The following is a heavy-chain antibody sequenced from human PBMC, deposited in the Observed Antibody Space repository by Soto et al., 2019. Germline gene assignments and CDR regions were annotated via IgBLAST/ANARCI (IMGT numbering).Heavy chain of an antibody. J-gene: IGHJ4*02. V-gene: IGHV3-30*18. CDR3: AKSMRSSGEVMTFGGLTHGPEDY. D-gene: IGHD3-16*01. Sequence: QVHLVESGGGVVQPGRSLRLSCAATGFTFSNYLMNWVRQAPGKGLEWVAAISHDGSSKYYADSVKGRFTISRDNSKNTLYMQVTSLRAEDTAVYFCAKSMRSSGEVMTFGGLTHGPEDYWGQGTLVTVSS. CDR1: GFTFSNYL. CDR2: ISHDGSSK.